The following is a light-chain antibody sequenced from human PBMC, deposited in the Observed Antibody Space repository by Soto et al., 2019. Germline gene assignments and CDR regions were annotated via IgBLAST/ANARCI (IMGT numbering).Light chain of an antibody. Sequence: EIVMTQSPATLSVSPGERATLSCRASQTVSSNLAWYQQKPGQAPRLLIYGASTRATDIPARFSGSGSGTEFTLTISSLQSEDFAVYYCQHHNSWPPRYTFGQGTKLEIK. CDR1: QTVSSN. CDR2: GAS. CDR3: QHHNSWPPRYT. J-gene: IGKJ2*01. V-gene: IGKV3-15*01.